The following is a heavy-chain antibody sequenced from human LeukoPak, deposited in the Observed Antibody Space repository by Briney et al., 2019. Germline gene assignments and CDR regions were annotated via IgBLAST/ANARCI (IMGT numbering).Heavy chain of an antibody. CDR3: ARAPIAVAGDYDY. D-gene: IGHD6-19*01. CDR2: MNPNSGNT. Sequence: GASVKVSCKASGYTFTSYDINWVRQATGQGLEWMGWMNPNSGNTGYAQKFQGRVTITRNTSISTAYVELSSLRSEDTAVYYCARAPIAVAGDYDYWGQGTLVTVSS. CDR1: GYTFTSYD. V-gene: IGHV1-8*03. J-gene: IGHJ4*02.